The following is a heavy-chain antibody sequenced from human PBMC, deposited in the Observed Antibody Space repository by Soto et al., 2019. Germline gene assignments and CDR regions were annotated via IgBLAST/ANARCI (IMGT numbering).Heavy chain of an antibody. Sequence: ASVKVSCKASGYTFTSYGISWVRQVPGQGLEWMGWISAYNGNTNYAQKLQGRVTMTTDTSTSTAYMELRSLRSDDTAVYYCARGNRPWSGYVAFDYWGQGTLVTVSS. CDR2: ISAYNGNT. CDR3: ARGNRPWSGYVAFDY. CDR1: GYTFTSYG. J-gene: IGHJ4*02. V-gene: IGHV1-18*04. D-gene: IGHD5-12*01.